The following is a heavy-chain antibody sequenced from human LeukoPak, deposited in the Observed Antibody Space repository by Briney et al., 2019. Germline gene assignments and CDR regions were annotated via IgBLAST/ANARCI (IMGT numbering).Heavy chain of an antibody. D-gene: IGHD4-17*01. CDR3: ARDPSSTAPH. J-gene: IGHJ4*02. V-gene: IGHV1-69*05. CDR1: GGTFSSYA. CDR2: IIPIFGTA. Sequence: LVKVSCKASGGTFSSYAISWVRQAPGQGLEWMGGIIPIFGTANYAQKFQGRVTITTDESTSTAYMELSSLRSEDTAVYYCARDPSSTAPHWGQGTLVTVSS.